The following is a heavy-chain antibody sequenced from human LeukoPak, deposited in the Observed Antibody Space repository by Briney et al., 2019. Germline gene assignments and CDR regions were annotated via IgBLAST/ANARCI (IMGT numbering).Heavy chain of an antibody. CDR1: GYTFTSYY. J-gene: IGHJ3*02. V-gene: IGHV1-2*02. CDR2: INPNSGGT. D-gene: IGHD3-10*01. Sequence: GASVKVSCKASGYTFTSYYMHWVRQAPGQGLEWMGWINPNSGGTNYAQKFQGRVTMTRDTSISTAYMELSRLRSDDTAVYYCARGARRITRQTGAFDIWGQGTMVTVSS. CDR3: ARGARRITRQTGAFDI.